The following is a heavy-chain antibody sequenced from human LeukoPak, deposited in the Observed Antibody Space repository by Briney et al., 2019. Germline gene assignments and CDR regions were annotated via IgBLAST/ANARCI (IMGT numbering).Heavy chain of an antibody. CDR1: GGSFSGYY. CDR3: ARGFSSDYYYDSSGTLFDY. D-gene: IGHD3-22*01. J-gene: IGHJ4*02. Sequence: SETLSLTCAVYGGSFSGYYWSWIRQPPGKGLEWIGEINHSGSTYYNPSLKSRVTISVDTSKNQFSLKLSSVTAADTAVYYCARGFSSDYYYDSSGTLFDYWGQGTLVTVSS. CDR2: INHSGST. V-gene: IGHV4-34*09.